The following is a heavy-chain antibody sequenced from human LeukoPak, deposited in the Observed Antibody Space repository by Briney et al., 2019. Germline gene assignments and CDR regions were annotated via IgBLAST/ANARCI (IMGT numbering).Heavy chain of an antibody. CDR3: ARAGELRYMDV. CDR2: IRYDGSNK. Sequence: GGSLRLSCGASGFVFDSHDMHWVRQAPGKGLEWVAFIRYDGSNKYYADSVKGRFTISRDNAKNSLFLQMSSLRADDTAIYYCARAGELRYMDVWGKGTAVTVSS. V-gene: IGHV3-30*02. D-gene: IGHD3-16*01. J-gene: IGHJ6*03. CDR1: GFVFDSHD.